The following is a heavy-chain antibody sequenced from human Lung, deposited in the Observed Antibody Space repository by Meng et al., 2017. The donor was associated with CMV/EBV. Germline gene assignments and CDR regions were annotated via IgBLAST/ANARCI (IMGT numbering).Heavy chain of an antibody. V-gene: IGHV4-30-4*01. Sequence: QVPLQESGPGLVKPSQTLSLTCTGSGDSISSGEYFWSWIRQPPGKGLEWIGYMDYRGSTFYNPSLKSRVTISVDTSKNQFSLKLSSVTAADTAVYFCARGELLWDYWGQGTLVTVSS. CDR1: GDSISSGEYF. CDR3: ARGELLWDY. D-gene: IGHD2-2*01. J-gene: IGHJ4*02. CDR2: MDYRGST.